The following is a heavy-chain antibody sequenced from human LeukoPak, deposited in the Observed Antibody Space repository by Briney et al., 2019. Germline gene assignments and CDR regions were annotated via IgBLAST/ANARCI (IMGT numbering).Heavy chain of an antibody. CDR2: IIPIFGTA. Sequence: ASVKVSCKASGGTFSSYAISWVRQAPGQGLEWMGGIIPIFGTANYAQKFQGRVTITADESTSTAYMELSGLRSEDTAVYYCARARGVSTGYRPIDYWGQGTLVTVSS. J-gene: IGHJ4*02. CDR1: GGTFSSYA. V-gene: IGHV1-69*01. D-gene: IGHD3-22*01. CDR3: ARARGVSTGYRPIDY.